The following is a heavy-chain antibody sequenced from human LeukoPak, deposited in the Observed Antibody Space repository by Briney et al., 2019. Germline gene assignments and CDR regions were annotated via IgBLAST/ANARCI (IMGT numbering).Heavy chain of an antibody. CDR1: GYTFIRYY. Sequence: ASVKVSCKASGYTFIRYYMHWVRQAPGQGLEWMGWINPNSGGTNYAQKFQGRVTMTRDTSISTAYMELSRLRSDDTAVYYCARGMEPYYYMDVWGKGTTVTVSS. D-gene: IGHD1-26*01. V-gene: IGHV1-2*02. CDR2: INPNSGGT. J-gene: IGHJ6*03. CDR3: ARGMEPYYYMDV.